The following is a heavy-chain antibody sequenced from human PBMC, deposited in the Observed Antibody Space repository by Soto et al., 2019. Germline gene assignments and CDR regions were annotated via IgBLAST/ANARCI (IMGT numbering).Heavy chain of an antibody. J-gene: IGHJ4*02. CDR1: GGSISSYY. Sequence: SETLYLTCTVSGGSISSYYWSWIRQPPGKGLEWIGYIYYSGSTNYNPSLKSRVTISVDTSKNQFSLKLSSVTAADTAVYYCARYRGGSLYFDHWGQGTLVTVSS. CDR2: IYYSGST. V-gene: IGHV4-59*01. D-gene: IGHD1-26*01. CDR3: ARYRGGSLYFDH.